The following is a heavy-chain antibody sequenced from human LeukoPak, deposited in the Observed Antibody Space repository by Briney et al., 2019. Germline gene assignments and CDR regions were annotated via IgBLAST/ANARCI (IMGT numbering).Heavy chain of an antibody. CDR2: FIPIFAAA. CDR1: GGTFSDYA. CDR3: AGIPVFGVVLHQEPV. D-gene: IGHD3-3*01. V-gene: IGHV1-69*06. J-gene: IGHJ6*04. Sequence: GASVKVSCKASGGTFSDYALNWVRQAPGQGLEWMGVFIPIFAAANSTQKFQGRVTITADISTNTVYMELSSLRSEDTAVYFCAGIPVFGVVLHQEPVWGKGTTVAVSS.